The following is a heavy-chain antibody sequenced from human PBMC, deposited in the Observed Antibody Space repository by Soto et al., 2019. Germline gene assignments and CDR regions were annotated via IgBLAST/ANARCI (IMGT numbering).Heavy chain of an antibody. D-gene: IGHD3-16*01. CDR3: AKVAPPRFGGSSSPRYYGMDV. V-gene: IGHV3-30*18. Sequence: GGSLRLSCAASGFTFSSYGMHWVRQAPGKGLEWVAVISYDGSNKYYADSVKGRFTISRDNSKNTLYLQMNSLRAEDTAVYYCAKVAPPRFGGSSSPRYYGMDVWGQGTTVTVSS. CDR1: GFTFSSYG. J-gene: IGHJ6*02. CDR2: ISYDGSNK.